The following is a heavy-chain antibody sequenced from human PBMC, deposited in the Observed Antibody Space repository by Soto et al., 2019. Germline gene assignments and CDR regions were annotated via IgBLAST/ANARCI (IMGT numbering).Heavy chain of an antibody. Sequence: GGSLRLSCAASGFIFISYGMHWVRQSPGKGLEWVALISYDGTNKYYADSMKGRFTISRDNSKNMVYLQMNSLRAEDTAVYYCARDLRHSRLPGMDVWGQGTTVTVSS. V-gene: IGHV3-30*03. CDR3: ARDLRHSRLPGMDV. J-gene: IGHJ6*02. D-gene: IGHD2-21*02. CDR2: ISYDGTNK. CDR1: GFIFISYG.